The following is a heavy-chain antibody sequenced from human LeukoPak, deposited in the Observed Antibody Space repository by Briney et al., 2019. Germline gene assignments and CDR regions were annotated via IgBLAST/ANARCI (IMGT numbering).Heavy chain of an antibody. CDR2: IYHSGST. Sequence: SGTLSLTCSVSGYSISSGYFWGWIRQPPGRGLEWVVNIYHSGSTYYNPSLKSRVTISADTSRNHFSLNLSSVTAADTAVYYCARGRSGSSSGWPKRYYFDYWGQGTLVTVSS. J-gene: IGHJ4*02. V-gene: IGHV4-38-2*02. CDR3: ARGRSGSSSGWPKRYYFDY. D-gene: IGHD6-19*01. CDR1: GYSISSGYF.